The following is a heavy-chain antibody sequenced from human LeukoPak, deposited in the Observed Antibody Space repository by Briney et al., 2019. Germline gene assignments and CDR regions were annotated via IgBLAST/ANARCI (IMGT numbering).Heavy chain of an antibody. D-gene: IGHD1-26*01. V-gene: IGHV3-21*01. CDR2: ISGSSSYI. CDR1: GFTFSSYS. Sequence: PGGSLRLSCAASGFTFSSYSMNWVRQAPGKGLEWVSSISGSSSYIYYADSVKGRFTISRDNAKNSLYLQMNSLRAEDTAVYYCARESLDLSGSYHYYFDYWGQGTLVTVSS. CDR3: ARESLDLSGSYHYYFDY. J-gene: IGHJ4*02.